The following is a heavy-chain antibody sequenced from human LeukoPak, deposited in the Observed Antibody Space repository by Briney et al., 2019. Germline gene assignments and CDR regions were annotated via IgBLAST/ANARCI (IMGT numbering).Heavy chain of an antibody. D-gene: IGHD6-13*01. V-gene: IGHV3-64D*06. CDR1: GFTFSNYA. Sequence: PGGSLRLSCSASGFTFSNYAIHWVRQAPGKGLEYVSTISDNGGNPNYADSVKGRFTISRDNSKNTLYLQMSSLRPEDTAVYYCVKAAGSWYGYFDYWGQGTLVTVSS. J-gene: IGHJ4*02. CDR3: VKAAGSWYGYFDY. CDR2: ISDNGGNP.